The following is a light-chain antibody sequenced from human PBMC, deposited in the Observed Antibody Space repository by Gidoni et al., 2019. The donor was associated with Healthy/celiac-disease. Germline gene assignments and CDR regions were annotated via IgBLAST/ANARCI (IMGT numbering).Light chain of an antibody. CDR2: DAS. Sequence: DIVLTQSPATLSLSPGERSTLSCRASQSVSSYLAWYQQKPGQAPRLLISDASNRATGIPARFSGSGSGTDFTLTISSLEPEDFAVYYCQQRSNWPPITFGQGTRLEIK. CDR1: QSVSSY. CDR3: QQRSNWPPIT. V-gene: IGKV3-11*01. J-gene: IGKJ5*01.